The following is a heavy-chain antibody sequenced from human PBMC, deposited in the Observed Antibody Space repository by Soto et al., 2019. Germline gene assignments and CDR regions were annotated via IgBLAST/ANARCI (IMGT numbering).Heavy chain of an antibody. CDR1: GGTFSSYA. D-gene: IGHD5-18*01. CDR2: IIPIFGTA. V-gene: IGHV1-69*01. J-gene: IGHJ4*02. Sequence: QVQLVQSGAEVKKPGSSVKVSCKASGGTFSSYAISWVRQAPGQGLEWMGGIIPIFGTANYAQKLQGRVTITADESTSAAYMELSSLRCEDTAVYYWSRGEGDSYCYLYYFVYWGQGSLVTFSS. CDR3: SRGEGDSYCYLYYFVY.